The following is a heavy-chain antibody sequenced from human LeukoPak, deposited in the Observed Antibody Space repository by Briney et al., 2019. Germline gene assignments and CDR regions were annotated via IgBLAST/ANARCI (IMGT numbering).Heavy chain of an antibody. V-gene: IGHV3-7*03. J-gene: IGHJ5*02. Sequence: GGSLRLSCAASGFTFRMSWVRQAPGKGLEWVANIKQDGRDKYYVDSVKGRFTISRDNAKNSLYLQMNSLRAEDTAVYYCARVDGHAHWFDRWGQGTLVTVAS. CDR2: IKQDGRDK. CDR3: ARVDGHAHWFDR. CDR1: GFTFR.